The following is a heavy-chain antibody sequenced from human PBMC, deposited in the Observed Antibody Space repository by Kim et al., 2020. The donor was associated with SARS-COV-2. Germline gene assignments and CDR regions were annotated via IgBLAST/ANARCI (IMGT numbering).Heavy chain of an antibody. CDR3: AKESITMVRGSSGWFDP. J-gene: IGHJ5*02. Sequence: GGSLRLSCAASGFTFSSFAMSWVRQAPGKGLEWVSAISGSGGSTYYADSVKGRFTISRDNSKNTLYLQMNSLRAEDTAVYYCAKESITMVRGSSGWFDPWGQGTLVTVSS. D-gene: IGHD3-10*01. CDR2: ISGSGGST. V-gene: IGHV3-23*01. CDR1: GFTFSSFA.